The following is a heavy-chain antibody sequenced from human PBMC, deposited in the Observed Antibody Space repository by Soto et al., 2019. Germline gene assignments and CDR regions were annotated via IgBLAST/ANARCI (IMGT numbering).Heavy chain of an antibody. Sequence: TSETLSLTCAVSGGSISSGGYSWSWIRQPPGKGLEWIGYIYHSGSTYYNPSLKSRVTISVDRSKNQFSLKLSSVTAADTAVYYCAREVRDIVLVPAAIASHWFDPCGEGTLVTVSS. CDR3: AREVRDIVLVPAAIASHWFDP. CDR1: GGSISSGGYS. V-gene: IGHV4-30-2*01. D-gene: IGHD2-2*01. CDR2: IYHSGST. J-gene: IGHJ5*02.